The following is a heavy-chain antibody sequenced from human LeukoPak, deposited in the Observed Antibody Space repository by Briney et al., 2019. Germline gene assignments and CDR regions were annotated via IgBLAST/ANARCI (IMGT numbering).Heavy chain of an antibody. Sequence: GGTLRLSCAASGLTFGTYAMHWVRQAPGKGLEWVAVMYYDGSNEYYADSVKGRFTISRDNSKNTLYLQMHSLRAKDTAVYFCASPGISGSFYEPFAYWGQGTLVTVSS. D-gene: IGHD3-10*01. CDR3: ASPGISGSFYEPFAY. CDR1: GLTFGTYA. CDR2: MYYDGSNE. V-gene: IGHV3-33*01. J-gene: IGHJ4*02.